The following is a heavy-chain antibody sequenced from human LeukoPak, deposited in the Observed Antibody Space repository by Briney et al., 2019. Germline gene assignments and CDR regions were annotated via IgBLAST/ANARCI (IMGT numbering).Heavy chain of an antibody. CDR2: INHSGST. CDR1: GGTFSGYY. CDR3: ARMPYVWGSYRGLDY. Sequence: SETLSLTCAVYGGTFSGYYWSWIRQPPGKGLEWIGEINHSGSTNYSPSLKSRVTISVDTSKNQFSLKLSSVTAADTAVYYCARMPYVWGSYRGLDYWGQGTLVTVSS. V-gene: IGHV4-34*01. J-gene: IGHJ4*02. D-gene: IGHD3-16*02.